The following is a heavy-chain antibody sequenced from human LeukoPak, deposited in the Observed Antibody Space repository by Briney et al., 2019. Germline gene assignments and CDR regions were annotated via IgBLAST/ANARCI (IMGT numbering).Heavy chain of an antibody. D-gene: IGHD2-21*01. CDR1: GFTFSSSD. J-gene: IGHJ4*02. CDR2: IGTIGDT. CDR3: ARAAWDY. Sequence: GGSLRLSCAASGFTFSSSDMHWVRQPTGKGLEWVSAIGTIGDTYYPGSVKGRFTISRENAKNTLYLQMNSLRAEDTAMYYCARAAWDYWGQGTLVTVSS. V-gene: IGHV3-13*01.